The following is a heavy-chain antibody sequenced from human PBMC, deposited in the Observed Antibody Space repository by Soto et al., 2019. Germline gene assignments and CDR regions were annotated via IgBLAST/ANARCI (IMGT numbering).Heavy chain of an antibody. Sequence: SETLSLTCTVSGDAISNYYWSWIRQTPGRGLEWIGCVHESGSTDYNPSLKGRDTIPHHTSKSQCSLSLRSATAADTATYYCARGTRALITSFFAYWGQGTLVTVSS. CDR3: ARGTRALITSFFAY. CDR1: GDAISNYY. D-gene: IGHD1-20*01. V-gene: IGHV4-4*08. J-gene: IGHJ4*02. CDR2: VHESGST.